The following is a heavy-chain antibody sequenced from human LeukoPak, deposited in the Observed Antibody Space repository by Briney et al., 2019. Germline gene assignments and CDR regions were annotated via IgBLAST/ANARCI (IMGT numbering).Heavy chain of an antibody. CDR1: GFTFSSYG. D-gene: IGHD4-23*01. V-gene: IGHV3-33*06. CDR2: IWYDGSNK. Sequence: GGSLRLSCAASGFTFSSYGMHWVRQAPGKGLEWMAVIWYDGSNKYYADSVKGRFTISRDNSKNTLYLQMNSLRAEDTAVYYCAKEASRTTVVTLVYWGQGTLVTVSS. J-gene: IGHJ4*02. CDR3: AKEASRTTVVTLVY.